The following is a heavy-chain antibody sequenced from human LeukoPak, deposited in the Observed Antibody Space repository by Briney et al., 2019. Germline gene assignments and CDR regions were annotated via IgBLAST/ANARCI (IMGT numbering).Heavy chain of an antibody. CDR3: ASGIVRSGMDV. CDR2: TYYKSKWYN. CDR1: GDSVSSNSAA. J-gene: IGHJ6*02. Sequence: SQTLSLTCAISGDSVSSNSAAWTWIRQSPSRGLEWLGRTYYKSKWYNYYAVSVKSRITINPDTSKNQFSLQLNSVTPEDTALYYCASGIVRSGMDVWGQGTTVTVSS. V-gene: IGHV6-1*01. D-gene: IGHD3-22*01.